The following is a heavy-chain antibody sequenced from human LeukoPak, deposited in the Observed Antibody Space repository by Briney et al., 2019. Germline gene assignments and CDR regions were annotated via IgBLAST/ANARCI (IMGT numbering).Heavy chain of an antibody. CDR1: GFTFSSYS. CDR3: AKVAKYYYGSETYYFFEH. J-gene: IGHJ4*02. D-gene: IGHD3-10*01. V-gene: IGHV3-21*01. CDR2: ISGSNSYI. Sequence: PGGSLRLSCAASGFTFSSYSMNWVRQAPGKGLEWVSSISGSNSYIYYADSMKGRFTISRDNAKNSLYLQMNSLRVEDTAVYYCAKVAKYYYGSETYYFFEHWGQGTPVTASS.